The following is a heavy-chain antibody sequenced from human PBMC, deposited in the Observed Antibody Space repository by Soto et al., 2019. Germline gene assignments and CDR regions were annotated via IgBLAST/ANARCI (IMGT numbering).Heavy chain of an antibody. CDR3: ARGRASGSYYPLDY. D-gene: IGHD3-10*01. J-gene: IGHJ4*02. V-gene: IGHV1-8*01. CDR2: INPNSGNI. Sequence: GASVKVSCKASGDTFTTYDINWVRQATGHGLEWVGWINPNSGNIGYAQRFQGRVTMTRDTAIRTAYMEVSSLRSDDTAVYYCARGRASGSYYPLDYWGQGTLVTVSS. CDR1: GDTFTTYD.